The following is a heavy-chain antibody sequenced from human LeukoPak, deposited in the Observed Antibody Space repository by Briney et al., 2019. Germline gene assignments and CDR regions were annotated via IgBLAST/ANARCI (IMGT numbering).Heavy chain of an antibody. CDR2: INPNSGGT. CDR1: GYTFTGYY. V-gene: IGHV1-2*02. J-gene: IGHJ4*02. CDR3: ARFDIVLISHRDSGYDQAYFDY. Sequence: ASVNVSCRASGYTFTGYYMHWVRQAPGKGLEWMGWINPNSGGTNYAQKFQGRVTMTRDTSISTVYMELSRLRSDDTAVYYCARFDIVLISHRDSGYDQAYFDYWGQGTLVTVSS. D-gene: IGHD2-8*01.